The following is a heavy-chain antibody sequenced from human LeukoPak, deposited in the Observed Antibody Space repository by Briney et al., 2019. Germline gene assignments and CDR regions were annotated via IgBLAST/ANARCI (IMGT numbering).Heavy chain of an antibody. V-gene: IGHV3-7*01. CDR1: GFTFSGDW. CDR2: IKKEGSEE. CDR3: ATERACLGTDSLDY. J-gene: IGHJ4*02. D-gene: IGHD2-15*01. Sequence: GGSLRLSCAASGFTFSGDWRSWGREAPGEGREWVANIKKEGSEEYYVDAVKGGFTISRENAKNSLYLQMNSLRAADTAAYYCATERACLGTDSLDYWGQGTLVTVSS.